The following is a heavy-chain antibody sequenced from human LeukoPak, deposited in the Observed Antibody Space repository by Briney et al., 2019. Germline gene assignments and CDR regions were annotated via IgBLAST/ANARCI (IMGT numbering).Heavy chain of an antibody. CDR3: LTEVLSDIDDH. D-gene: IGHD2-21*02. J-gene: IGHJ5*02. CDR2: IIPILGIA. V-gene: IGHV1-69*04. CDR1: GGTFSSYA. Sequence: SVKVSCKASGGTFSSYAISWVRQAPGQGLEWMGRIIPILGIANYAQKFQGRVTITADKSTSTAYMELTGLKSDDTAVYYCLTEVLSDIDDHWGQGTLVTVSS.